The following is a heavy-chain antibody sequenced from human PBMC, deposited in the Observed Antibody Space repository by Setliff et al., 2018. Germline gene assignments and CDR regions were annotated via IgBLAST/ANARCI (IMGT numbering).Heavy chain of an antibody. Sequence: PSETLSLTCTVSGGSISNSTFYWGWIRQPPGKGLEWIGSINYHGSIFHDGTTHSTYYNPSLKSRVTISIDTSKSQFSLKLSSVTAADTAVYYCARMTGFLYMDVWGKGTPVTVSS. D-gene: IGHD3-3*01. V-gene: IGHV4-39*07. CDR3: ARMTGFLYMDV. J-gene: IGHJ6*04. CDR1: GGSISNSTFY. CDR2: INYHGSIFHDGTTHST.